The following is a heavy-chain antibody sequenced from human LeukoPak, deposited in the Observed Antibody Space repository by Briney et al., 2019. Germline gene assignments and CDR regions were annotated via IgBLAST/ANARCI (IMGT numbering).Heavy chain of an antibody. Sequence: GGSLRLSCAASGFTVSSNYMSWVRQAPGKGLEWVANIKQDGSEKYYVDSVKGRFTISRDNAKNSLYLQMNSLRAEDTAVYYCARDLAYYFDYWGQGTLVTVSS. J-gene: IGHJ4*02. CDR2: IKQDGSEK. CDR1: GFTVSSNY. CDR3: ARDLAYYFDY. V-gene: IGHV3-7*03.